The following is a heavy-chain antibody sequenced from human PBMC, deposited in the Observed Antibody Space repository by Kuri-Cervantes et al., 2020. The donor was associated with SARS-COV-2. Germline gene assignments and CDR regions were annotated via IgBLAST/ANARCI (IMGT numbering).Heavy chain of an antibody. Sequence: SETLSLTCTVSGGSISSSSYYWGWIRQPPGKGLEWIGSIYYSRSTYYNPSLKSRVTISVDTSKNQFSLKLSSVTAADTAVYYCARRSPTSSSSFDYWGQGTLVTVSS. CDR1: GGSISSSSYY. J-gene: IGHJ4*02. V-gene: IGHV4-39*01. CDR2: IYYSRST. D-gene: IGHD6-6*01. CDR3: ARRSPTSSSSFDY.